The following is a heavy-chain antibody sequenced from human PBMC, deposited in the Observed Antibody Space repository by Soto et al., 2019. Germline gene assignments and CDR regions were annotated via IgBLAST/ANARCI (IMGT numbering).Heavy chain of an antibody. D-gene: IGHD2-2*01. J-gene: IGHJ6*02. V-gene: IGHV4-34*01. CDR2: INHSGST. Sequence: SETLSLTCAVYGGSFSGYYLSWIRQPPGKGLEWIREINHSGSTNYNPSLKSRVTISVDTSKNQFSLKLSSVTAADTAVYYCARHLGYCSSTSCYAKGRGYYYYGMDVWGQGTTVTVSS. CDR1: GGSFSGYY. CDR3: ARHLGYCSSTSCYAKGRGYYYYGMDV.